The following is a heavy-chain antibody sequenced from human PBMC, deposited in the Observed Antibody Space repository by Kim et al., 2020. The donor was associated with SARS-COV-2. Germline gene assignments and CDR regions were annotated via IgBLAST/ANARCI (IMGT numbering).Heavy chain of an antibody. J-gene: IGHJ1*01. CDR3: AAGAPGH. V-gene: IGHV4-34*01. Sequence: HGGSTRYNPSLKSRVSMSVDTSKNQFSLRLTSVTAAYTAVYYCAAGAPGHWGQGTLVTVSS. CDR2: HGGST.